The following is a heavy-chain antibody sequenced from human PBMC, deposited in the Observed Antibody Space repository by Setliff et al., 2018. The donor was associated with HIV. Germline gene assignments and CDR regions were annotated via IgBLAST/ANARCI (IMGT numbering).Heavy chain of an antibody. J-gene: IGHJ3*02. Sequence: ASVKVSCKASGYTFTSYGISWVRQAPGQGLEWMGWIGAYNGNTNYAQKFQGRVTMTTDTSTTTAYMELRSLRSDDTAVYYCARDRSIIMTFGGGNDAFDIWGQGTMVTVSS. D-gene: IGHD3-16*01. CDR3: ARDRSIIMTFGGGNDAFDI. V-gene: IGHV1-18*01. CDR1: GYTFTSYG. CDR2: IGAYNGNT.